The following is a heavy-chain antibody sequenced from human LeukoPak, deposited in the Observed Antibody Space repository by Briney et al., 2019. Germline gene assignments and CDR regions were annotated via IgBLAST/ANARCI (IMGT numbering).Heavy chain of an antibody. CDR3: ARGGYYGSGNDFRFDP. CDR1: GGSISSYY. J-gene: IGHJ5*02. Sequence: SETLSLTCTVSGGSISSYYWSWIRQPPGKGLEWIGYIYYSGSTNYKPSLKSRVAISVDTSKNQFSLKLSSVTAADTAVYYCARGGYYGSGNDFRFDPWGQGTLVTVSS. CDR2: IYYSGST. V-gene: IGHV4-59*01. D-gene: IGHD3-10*01.